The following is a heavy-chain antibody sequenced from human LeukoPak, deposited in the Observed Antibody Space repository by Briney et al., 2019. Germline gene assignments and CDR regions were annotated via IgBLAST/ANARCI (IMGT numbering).Heavy chain of an antibody. J-gene: IGHJ4*02. CDR1: GYTFTIYG. CDR2: ISAYNGDT. V-gene: IGHV1-18*01. D-gene: IGHD2-15*01. Sequence: ASVNVSCKASGYTFTIYGITWVRQAPGQGLEWLGWISAYNGDTNYAQNLQGRVTMTTDTSTSTAYMELRSLRSDDTAVYYCARDCSGAICSFDYWGQGTLVTVSS. CDR3: ARDCSGAICSFDY.